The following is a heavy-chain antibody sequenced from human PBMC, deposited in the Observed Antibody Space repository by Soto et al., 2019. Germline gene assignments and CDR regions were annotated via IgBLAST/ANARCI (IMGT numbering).Heavy chain of an antibody. CDR2: ISAYNGNT. D-gene: IGHD3-22*01. CDR3: ARDSVTMIVVVPWAFDI. J-gene: IGHJ3*02. Sequence: APVKVSCKASGYTFTSYGISWVRQAPGQGLEWMGWISAYNGNTNYAQKLQGRVTMTTDTSTSTAYMELRSLRSDDTAMYYCARDSVTMIVVVPWAFDIWGQGTMGTVSS. V-gene: IGHV1-18*04. CDR1: GYTFTSYG.